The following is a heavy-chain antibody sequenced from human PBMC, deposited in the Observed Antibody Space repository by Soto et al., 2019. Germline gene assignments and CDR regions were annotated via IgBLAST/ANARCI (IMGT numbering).Heavy chain of an antibody. V-gene: IGHV4-31*03. Sequence: QVQLQESGPGLVKPSQTLSLTCTVSVGSISSGGYYWSWIRQHPGKILEWIGYISYSGSTYYNPSFKDRVSVSVDTSKNQFSLELSCVTAADTAVYYCARGVLMVYGIPARTYMDVWGKGTTVTFSS. J-gene: IGHJ6*03. CDR2: ISYSGST. CDR1: VGSISSGGYY. D-gene: IGHD2-8*01. CDR3: ARGVLMVYGIPARTYMDV.